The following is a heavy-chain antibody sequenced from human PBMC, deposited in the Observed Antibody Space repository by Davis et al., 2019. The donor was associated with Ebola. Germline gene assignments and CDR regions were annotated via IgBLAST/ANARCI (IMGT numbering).Heavy chain of an antibody. Sequence: AASVKVSCKASGYTFTSYYMHWVRQAPGQGLEWMGIINPSGGSTNYAQKFQGRVTITADKSTSTAYMELSSLRSEDTAVYYCARSWGNNYYYYGMDVWGQGTTVTVSS. CDR3: ARSWGNNYYYYGMDV. J-gene: IGHJ6*02. CDR2: INPSGGST. V-gene: IGHV1-46*01. CDR1: GYTFTSYY. D-gene: IGHD3-16*01.